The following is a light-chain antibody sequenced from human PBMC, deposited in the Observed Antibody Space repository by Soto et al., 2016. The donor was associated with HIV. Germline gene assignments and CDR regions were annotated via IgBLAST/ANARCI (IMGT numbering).Light chain of an antibody. Sequence: SYVLTQPPSVSVAPGKTARITCGGNDIGKKNVHWYQQKPGQAPVLVVYDDNDRPSGIPERISGSNSGNTATLTITGVEAGDEADYYCQVWDTNNDHYVFGSGTKVTVL. J-gene: IGLJ1*01. CDR2: DDN. CDR3: QVWDTNNDHYV. V-gene: IGLV3-21*03. CDR1: DIGKKN.